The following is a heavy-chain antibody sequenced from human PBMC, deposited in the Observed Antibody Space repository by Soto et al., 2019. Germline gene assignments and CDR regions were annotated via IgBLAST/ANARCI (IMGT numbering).Heavy chain of an antibody. D-gene: IGHD3-22*01. CDR1: GYTFTSYG. CDR2: ISAYNGNT. V-gene: IGHV1-18*01. Sequence: GASVKVSCKASGYTFTSYGISWVRQAPGQGLEWMGWISAYNGNTNYAKKLQGRVTMTTDTSTSTAYMELRSLRSDDTAVYYCARGASDDSSGYADVDFDYWGPRSSVTVS. J-gene: IGHJ4*02. CDR3: ARGASDDSSGYADVDFDY.